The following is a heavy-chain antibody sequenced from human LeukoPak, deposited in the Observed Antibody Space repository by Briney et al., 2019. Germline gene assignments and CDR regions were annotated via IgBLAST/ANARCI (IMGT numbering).Heavy chain of an antibody. CDR2: INHSGST. CDR1: GGSFSGYY. CDR3: ARGRYCSSTSCYHAFDI. Sequence: SETLSLTCAVYGGSFSGYYWRWIRQPPGKGLEWIGEINHSGSTNYNPSLKSRVTISVDTSKNQFSLKLSSVTAADTAVYYCARGRYCSSTSCYHAFDIWGQGTMVTVSS. J-gene: IGHJ3*02. V-gene: IGHV4-34*01. D-gene: IGHD2-2*01.